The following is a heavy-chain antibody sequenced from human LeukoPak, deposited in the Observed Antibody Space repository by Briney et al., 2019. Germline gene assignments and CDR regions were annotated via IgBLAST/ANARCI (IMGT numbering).Heavy chain of an antibody. D-gene: IGHD2-15*01. V-gene: IGHV4-34*01. Sequence: SETLSLTCAVYGGSFSGYYWSWIRQPPGKGLEWIGEINHSGSTYYNPSLKSRVTISVDTSKNQFSLKLSSVTAADTAVYYCAREELLLRYFDYWGQGTLVTVSS. J-gene: IGHJ4*02. CDR3: AREELLLRYFDY. CDR1: GGSFSGYY. CDR2: INHSGST.